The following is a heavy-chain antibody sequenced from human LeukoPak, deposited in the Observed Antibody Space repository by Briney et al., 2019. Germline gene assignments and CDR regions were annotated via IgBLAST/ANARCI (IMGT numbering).Heavy chain of an antibody. CDR1: GYTFTDYY. Sequence: SVKVSCKASGYTFTDYYMHWVRQAPGQGLEWMGGIIPIFGTANYAQKFQGRVTITADESTSTAYMELSSLRSEDTAVYYCAREKSTRTFDYWGQGTLVTVSS. D-gene: IGHD1-1*01. J-gene: IGHJ4*02. V-gene: IGHV1-69*13. CDR2: IIPIFGTA. CDR3: AREKSTRTFDY.